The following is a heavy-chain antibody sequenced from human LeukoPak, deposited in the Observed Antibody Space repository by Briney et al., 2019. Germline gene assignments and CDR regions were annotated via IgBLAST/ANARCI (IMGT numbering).Heavy chain of an antibody. CDR2: IYYSGST. V-gene: IGHV4-59*01. Sequence: PSETLSLTCTVSGGSISSYYWSWIRQPPGKGLEWIGYIYYSGSTNYNPSLKSRVTISVDTSKNQFSLKLSSVTAADTAVYYCARFVVVTAYFDYWGQGTLVTVSS. J-gene: IGHJ4*02. CDR1: GGSISSYY. D-gene: IGHD2-21*02. CDR3: ARFVVVTAYFDY.